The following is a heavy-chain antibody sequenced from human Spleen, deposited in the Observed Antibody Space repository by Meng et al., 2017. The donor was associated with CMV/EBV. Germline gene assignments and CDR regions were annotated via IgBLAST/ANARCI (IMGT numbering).Heavy chain of an antibody. CDR3: ARAYSPYGDNSRDFDY. D-gene: IGHD4-23*01. CDR1: GFIFSSYV. J-gene: IGHJ4*02. V-gene: IGHV3-23*01. Sequence: GESLKISCAASGFIFSSYVMGWVRQAPGKGLEWISVITGSGDSTYYAESVKGRFTISRDNSKNTLYLQMNSLRDEDTAVYYCARAYSPYGDNSRDFDYWGQGTLVTVSS. CDR2: ITGSGDST.